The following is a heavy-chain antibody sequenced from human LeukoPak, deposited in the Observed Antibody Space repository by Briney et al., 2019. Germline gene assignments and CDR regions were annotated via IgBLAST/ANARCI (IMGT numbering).Heavy chain of an antibody. D-gene: IGHD3-22*01. CDR3: ARDTRYYDNSGYYYFDY. CDR1: GGSISSYY. CDR2: MHYSGST. J-gene: IGHJ4*02. V-gene: IGHV4-59*01. Sequence: SETLSLTCTVSGGSISSYYWSWIRQPPGKGLEWIGYMHYSGSTNYNPSLKSRVTISVDTSKHQFSLKLNSVTSADTAVYYCARDTRYYDNSGYYYFDYWGRGTLVTVSS.